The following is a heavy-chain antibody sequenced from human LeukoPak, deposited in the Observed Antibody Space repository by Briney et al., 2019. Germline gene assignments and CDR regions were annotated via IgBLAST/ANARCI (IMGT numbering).Heavy chain of an antibody. V-gene: IGHV3-33*06. CDR3: AKDGVGTAINPGEINY. Sequence: PGGSLRLSCAASGFKFGNYGMLWVRQAPGKGLEWVAVIWYDGSKKYYADSVKGRVTISRDNSKNTLYLQMNSLRAEDTGVYYCAKDGVGTAINPGEINYWGQGTLVTV. J-gene: IGHJ4*02. CDR1: GFKFGNYG. D-gene: IGHD5-24*01. CDR2: IWYDGSKK.